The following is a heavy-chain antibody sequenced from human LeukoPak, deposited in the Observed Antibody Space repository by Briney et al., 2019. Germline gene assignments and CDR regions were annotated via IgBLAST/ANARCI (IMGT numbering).Heavy chain of an antibody. Sequence: PGGSLRLSCAASGFIFSSYWLTWVRQAPGKGLEWVANIKQDGSVKYYVDSVKGRFTISRDNAKNSLYVQMNSLRAEDTAVYFCAGIGYSSSSLDYWGQGTLVTVSS. CDR1: GFIFSSYW. D-gene: IGHD6-6*01. J-gene: IGHJ4*02. V-gene: IGHV3-7*01. CDR3: AGIGYSSSSLDY. CDR2: IKQDGSVK.